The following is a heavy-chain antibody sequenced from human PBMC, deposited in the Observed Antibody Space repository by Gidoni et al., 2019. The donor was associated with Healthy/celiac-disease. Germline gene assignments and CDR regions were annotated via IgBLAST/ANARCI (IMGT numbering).Heavy chain of an antibody. CDR1: GFTFDDYS. CDR3: AKDIGPHYGMDV. V-gene: IGHV3-9*01. J-gene: IGHJ6*02. CDR2: ISWNSGSI. Sequence: EVQLVESGGGLVQPGRSMRLACAAAGFTFDDYSMHWVRQAPGKGLEWVSGISWNSGSIGYADSVKGRFTISRDNAKNSLYLQMNSLRAEDTALYYCAKDIGPHYGMDVWGQGTTVTVSS.